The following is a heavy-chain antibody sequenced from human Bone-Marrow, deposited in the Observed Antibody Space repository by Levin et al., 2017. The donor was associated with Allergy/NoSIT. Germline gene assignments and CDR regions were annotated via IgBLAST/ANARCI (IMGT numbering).Heavy chain of an antibody. V-gene: IGHV3-30*03. D-gene: IGHD3-3*01. CDR1: GFNFEVYG. CDR2: ISYDGSEK. J-gene: IGHJ6*02. Sequence: GGSLRLSFAASGFNFEVYGIHWVRQAPGKGLEWVSIISYDGSEKYFADSVKGRFTISRDNAKNTVSLQMNSLRNEDTALFHCVSNSSSTLECSMDVSGLGVIFTVT. CDR3: VSNSSSTLECSMDV.